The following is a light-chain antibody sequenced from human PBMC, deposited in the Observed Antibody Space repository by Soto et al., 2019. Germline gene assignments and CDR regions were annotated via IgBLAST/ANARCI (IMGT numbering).Light chain of an antibody. CDR1: QSVSSK. CDR2: DTS. V-gene: IGKV3-15*01. Sequence: EILLTQSPATLSLSPGERATLSCRASQSVSSKLAWYQQKPGQAPRLLIYDTSTRATGIPARFSGSGSGTEFTLTISSLQSEDFAVYYCQQYSNWPPITFGQGTRLEIK. CDR3: QQYSNWPPIT. J-gene: IGKJ5*01.